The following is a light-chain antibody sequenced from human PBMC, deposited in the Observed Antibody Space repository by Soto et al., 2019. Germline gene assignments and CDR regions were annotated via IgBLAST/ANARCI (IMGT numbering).Light chain of an antibody. J-gene: IGLJ1*01. CDR1: SSDVGGYNY. CDR3: SSYTSSSTL. CDR2: EVS. Sequence: QSVLTQPASVSGSPGQSITISCTRTSSDVGGYNYVSWYQQHPGKAPKLMIYEVSNRPSGVSNRFSGSKSGNTASLTISGLQAEDEADYYCSSYTSSSTLFGTGTKVTVL. V-gene: IGLV2-14*01.